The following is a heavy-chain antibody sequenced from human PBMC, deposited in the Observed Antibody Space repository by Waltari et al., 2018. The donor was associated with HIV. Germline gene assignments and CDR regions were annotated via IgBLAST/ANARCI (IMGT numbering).Heavy chain of an antibody. Sequence: DVQRVQSGAEMRKPGESLKNSCKGSGYSFTTNWIGWVRQMPGKGLDWMAIIYPDDSDTRYNPSFRGQVTISVDRSISTAHLSWRRLKTSDTGIYYCVTSAYGANSWIDYWGQGTPVTVSS. CDR1: GYSFTTNW. J-gene: IGHJ4*02. V-gene: IGHV5-51*01. CDR3: VTSAYGANSWIDY. CDR2: IYPDDSDT. D-gene: IGHD3-10*01.